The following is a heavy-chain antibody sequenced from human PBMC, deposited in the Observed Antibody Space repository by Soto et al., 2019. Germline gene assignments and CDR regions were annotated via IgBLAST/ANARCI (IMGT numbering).Heavy chain of an antibody. D-gene: IGHD2-21*02. CDR3: GVVVTATFDAFDI. Sequence: ASVKVSCKTSGYTFTKFHIHWVRQAPGQGLEWMGMIDPSGGVTRYAQRFQGRVTITSDKSTSRAYMELRSLRSEDTAVYYCGVVVTATFDAFDIWGQGTMVTVSS. CDR2: IDPSGGVT. CDR1: GYTFTKFH. V-gene: IGHV1-46*01. J-gene: IGHJ3*02.